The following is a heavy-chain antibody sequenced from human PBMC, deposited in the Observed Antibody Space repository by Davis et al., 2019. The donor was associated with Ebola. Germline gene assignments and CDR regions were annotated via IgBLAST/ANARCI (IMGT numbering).Heavy chain of an antibody. V-gene: IGHV3-21*01. J-gene: IGHJ6*02. D-gene: IGHD3-16*01. Sequence: PGGSLRLSCAASGFTFSSYSMNWVRQAPGKGLEWVSSISSSSSYIYYADSAKGRFTISRDNAKNSLYLQMNSLGAGDTAGYYCARDRPLDFFFGDYYGMDVWGQGTTVTVSS. CDR1: GFTFSSYS. CDR2: ISSSSSYI. CDR3: ARDRPLDFFFGDYYGMDV.